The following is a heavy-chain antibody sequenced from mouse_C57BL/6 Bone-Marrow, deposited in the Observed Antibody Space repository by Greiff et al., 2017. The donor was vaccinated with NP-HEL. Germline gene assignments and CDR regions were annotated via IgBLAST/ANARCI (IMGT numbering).Heavy chain of an antibody. Sequence: EVQLQQSGPELVKPGASVKISCKASGYSFTGYYMHWVKQSSEKSLEWIGEINPSTGGTSYSQKFKGKATLTVDKSSSTAYMQLKSLTSEDSAVYYCAFSSFAYWGQGTLVTVSA. CDR3: AFSSFAY. J-gene: IGHJ3*01. CDR1: GYSFTGYY. CDR2: INPSTGGT. V-gene: IGHV1-43*01.